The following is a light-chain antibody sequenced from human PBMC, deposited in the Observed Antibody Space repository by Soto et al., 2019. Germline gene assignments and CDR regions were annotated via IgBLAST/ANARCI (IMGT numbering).Light chain of an antibody. CDR3: QAYNSYLWT. CDR2: EAS. V-gene: IGKV1-5*01. Sequence: DIQMTQSPSTLSASVGDRVTITCRASQNIRKWLAWYQQKPGRAPKLLIYEASNLESGVPFRFSGSGSGTEFTLTISILQPDDFATYFCQAYNSYLWTFGQGTKVEIK. CDR1: QNIRKW. J-gene: IGKJ1*01.